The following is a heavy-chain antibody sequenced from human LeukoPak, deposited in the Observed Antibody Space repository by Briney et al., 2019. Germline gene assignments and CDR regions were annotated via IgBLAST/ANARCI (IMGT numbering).Heavy chain of an antibody. CDR1: GFTFSFYS. V-gene: IGHV3-21*01. CDR2: IGSGSTYT. D-gene: IGHD3-10*01. J-gene: IGHJ4*02. CDR3: VRGEFGLDY. Sequence: PGGSLRLSCAASGFTFSFYSMNWVRQAPGKGLEWVSSIGSGSTYTYYADSMKGRFTISRDDAKSSLYLQTNSLRAEDTAVYYCVRGEFGLDYWGQGTLVTVSS.